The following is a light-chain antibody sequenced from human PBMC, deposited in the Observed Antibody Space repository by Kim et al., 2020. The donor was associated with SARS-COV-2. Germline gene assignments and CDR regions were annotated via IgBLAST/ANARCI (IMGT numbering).Light chain of an antibody. Sequence: QSALTQPRSVSGSPGQSVTISCTGTSSDVGNYNYVSWYQHHPGKAPKLMIYDVSKRPSGVPDRFSGSKSGNTASLTIPGLQAEDEADYYCCSYAGSYTVVFGGGTQLTVL. CDR2: DVS. V-gene: IGLV2-11*01. CDR1: SSDVGNYNY. J-gene: IGLJ2*01. CDR3: CSYAGSYTVV.